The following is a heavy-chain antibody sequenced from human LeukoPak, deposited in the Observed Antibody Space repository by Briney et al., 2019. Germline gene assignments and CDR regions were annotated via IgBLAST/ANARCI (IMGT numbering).Heavy chain of an antibody. Sequence: GGSLRLSCAASGFTFSSYAMHWVRQAPGEGLEWVALISYDGSDKYYADSVKGRFTISRDNSKNTLYVQMNSLRAEDTAVYYCARGAYSSSWLNFDYWGQGTLVTVSS. V-gene: IGHV3-30*04. CDR3: ARGAYSSSWLNFDY. CDR1: GFTFSSYA. J-gene: IGHJ4*02. CDR2: ISYDGSDK. D-gene: IGHD6-13*01.